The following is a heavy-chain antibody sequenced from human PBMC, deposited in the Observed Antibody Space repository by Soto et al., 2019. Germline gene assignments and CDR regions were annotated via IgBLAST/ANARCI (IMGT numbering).Heavy chain of an antibody. V-gene: IGHV4-59*01. CDR1: GGSISSYY. Sequence: SETLSLTCTVSGGSISSYYWSWIRQPPGKGLEWIGYIYYSGSTNYNPSLKSRVTISVDTSKNQFSLKLSSVTAADTAVYYCARDGDYYGSGSYYNFTGYYYGMDVWGQGTTVTVS. J-gene: IGHJ6*02. CDR2: IYYSGST. D-gene: IGHD3-10*01. CDR3: ARDGDYYGSGSYYNFTGYYYGMDV.